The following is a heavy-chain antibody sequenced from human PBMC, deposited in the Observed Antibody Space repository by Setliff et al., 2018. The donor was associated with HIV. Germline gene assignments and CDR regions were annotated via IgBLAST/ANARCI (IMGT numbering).Heavy chain of an antibody. D-gene: IGHD1-26*01. CDR3: TRGGLVGAQSHFDY. V-gene: IGHV3-7*04. J-gene: IGHJ4*02. CDR2: IR. CDR1: GFIFSNYW. Sequence: GGSLRLSCAASGFIFSNYWMSWVRQAPGKGLEWVANIRQVKGRFTISRDYAKNSLYLQMDSLRPEDTAIYYCTRGGLVGAQSHFDYWGPGTLVTVSS.